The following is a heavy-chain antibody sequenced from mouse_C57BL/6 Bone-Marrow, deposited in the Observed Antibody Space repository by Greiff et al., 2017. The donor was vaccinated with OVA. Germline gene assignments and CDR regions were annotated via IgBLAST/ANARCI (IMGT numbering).Heavy chain of an antibody. J-gene: IGHJ4*01. V-gene: IGHV5-16*01. Sequence: EVKVVESEGGLVQPGSSMKLSCTASGFTFSDYYMAWVRQVPEKGLEWVANINYDGSSTYYLDSLKSRFIISRDNAKNILYLQMSSLKSEDTATYYCARGGFNDEDAMDYWGQGTSVTVSS. CDR3: ARGGFNDEDAMDY. CDR2: INYDGSST. CDR1: GFTFSDYY. D-gene: IGHD2-12*01.